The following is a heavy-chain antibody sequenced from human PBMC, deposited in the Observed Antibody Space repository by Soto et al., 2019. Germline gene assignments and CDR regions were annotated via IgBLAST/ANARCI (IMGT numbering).Heavy chain of an antibody. CDR2: ISYDGSNK. Sequence: QVQLVESGGGVVQPGRSLRLSCAASGFTFSSYAMHWVRQAPGKGLEWVAVISYDGSNKYYADSVKGRFTISRDNSKNTLYLQMNSLRAEDTAVYNCARSEDYYYYYGMDVWGQGTTVTVSS. CDR3: ARSEDYYYYYGMDV. J-gene: IGHJ6*02. CDR1: GFTFSSYA. V-gene: IGHV3-30-3*01.